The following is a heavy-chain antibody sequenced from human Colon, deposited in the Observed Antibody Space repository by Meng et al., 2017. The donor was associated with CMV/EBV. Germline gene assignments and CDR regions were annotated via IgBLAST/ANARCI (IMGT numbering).Heavy chain of an antibody. CDR2: IYTSGTT. Sequence: GESLKISCVASGLTVSSTYMSWVRQAPGKRLEWVSIIYTSGTTKYADSVEGRFTISRDNSDNTLYLQMNSLSGGDTALYYCVRGHYDGAWGHGTLVTRLL. CDR1: GLTVSSTY. D-gene: IGHD3-22*01. V-gene: IGHV3-66*02. J-gene: IGHJ5*01. CDR3: VRGHYDGA.